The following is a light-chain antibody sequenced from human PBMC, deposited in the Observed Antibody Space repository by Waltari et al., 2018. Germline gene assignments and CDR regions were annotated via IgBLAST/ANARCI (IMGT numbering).Light chain of an antibody. CDR1: SSDVGGYNY. Sequence: QSALTQPASVSGSPGQSITISCTGTSSDVGGYNYVSWYQQHPGKAPKLMIYEVSNRPSGVSNRFSGSKSGNRAALTISGRQAEDEADYYCSSYTSSSSVVFGGGTKLTVL. CDR2: EVS. V-gene: IGLV2-14*01. CDR3: SSYTSSSSVV. J-gene: IGLJ2*01.